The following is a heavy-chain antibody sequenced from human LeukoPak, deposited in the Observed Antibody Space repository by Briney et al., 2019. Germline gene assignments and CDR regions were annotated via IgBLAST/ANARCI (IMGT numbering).Heavy chain of an antibody. D-gene: IGHD2-2*01. CDR1: GFTFSSYS. Sequence: PGGSLRLSCAASGFTFSSYSMNWVRQAPGKGLEWVSSISSSRSSYIYYADSVKGRFTISRDNAKNSLYLQMNSLRAEDTAVYYCARATGDIVVVPAANYWGQGTLVTVSS. CDR3: ARATGDIVVVPAANY. V-gene: IGHV3-21*01. CDR2: ISSSRSSYI. J-gene: IGHJ4*02.